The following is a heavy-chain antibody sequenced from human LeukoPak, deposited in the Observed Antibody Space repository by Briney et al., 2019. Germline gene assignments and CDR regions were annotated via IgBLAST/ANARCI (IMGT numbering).Heavy chain of an antibody. J-gene: IGHJ4*02. V-gene: IGHV4-34*01. CDR1: GGSFSGYY. Sequence: TSETPSLTCAVYGGSFSGYYWSWIRQPPGKGLEWIGEINHSGSTNYNPSLKSRVTISVDTSKNQFSLKLSSVTAADTAVYYCARTWIQLWNGREAFDYWGQGTLVTVSS. D-gene: IGHD5-18*01. CDR2: INHSGST. CDR3: ARTWIQLWNGREAFDY.